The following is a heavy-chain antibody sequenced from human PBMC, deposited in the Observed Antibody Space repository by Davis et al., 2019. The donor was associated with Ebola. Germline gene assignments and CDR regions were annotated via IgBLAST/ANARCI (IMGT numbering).Heavy chain of an antibody. CDR3: AREGGIVVVPAAGWFDP. Sequence: SVKVSCKASGGTFSSYAISWVRQAPGQGLEWMGGIIPIFGTANYAQKFQGRVTITADESTSTAYMELRSLRSDDTAVYYCAREGGIVVVPAAGWFDPWGQGTLVTVSS. CDR1: GGTFSSYA. V-gene: IGHV1-69*13. CDR2: IIPIFGTA. J-gene: IGHJ5*02. D-gene: IGHD2-2*01.